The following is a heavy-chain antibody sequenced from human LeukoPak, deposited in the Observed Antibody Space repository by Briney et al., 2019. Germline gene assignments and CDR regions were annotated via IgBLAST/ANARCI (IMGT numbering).Heavy chain of an antibody. V-gene: IGHV4-59*01. CDR3: ARKTNDWFDP. CDR2: IYYTGST. D-gene: IGHD2-8*01. Sequence: SETLSLTCTVSGGSISSYYWNWIRQSPGKGLEWIGYIYYTGSTNYNPSLRSRVTISVDTSKNQSSLKLSSVNAAHTAVYCCARKTNDWFDPWGQGTLVTVSS. CDR1: GGSISSYY. J-gene: IGHJ5*02.